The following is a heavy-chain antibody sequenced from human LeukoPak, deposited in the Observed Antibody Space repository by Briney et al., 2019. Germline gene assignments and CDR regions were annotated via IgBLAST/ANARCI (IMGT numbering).Heavy chain of an antibody. J-gene: IGHJ4*02. CDR1: GFIFSSYS. V-gene: IGHV3-23*01. D-gene: IGHD6-6*01. CDR2: IGGSGGNT. Sequence: GGSLRLSCAASGFIFSSYSMSWVRQAPGKGLEWVSAIGGSGGNTYYADSVKGRFTISRDNSKNTLYLQMNSLKTEDTAVYYCTTGYSSSDYWGQGTLVTVSS. CDR3: TTGYSSSDY.